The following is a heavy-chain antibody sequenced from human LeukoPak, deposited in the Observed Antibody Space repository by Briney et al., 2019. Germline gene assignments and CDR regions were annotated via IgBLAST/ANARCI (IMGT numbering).Heavy chain of an antibody. Sequence: TSVTVSCKASGGTFSSYVISWVRQAPGQGLEWMGRINPNSGGTNYAQKFQGRVTMTRDTSISTAYMGLSRLRSDDTAVYYCARVPGGQRYNWFDPWGQGTLVTVSS. CDR2: INPNSGGT. CDR3: ARVPGGQRYNWFDP. CDR1: GGTFSSYV. D-gene: IGHD6-25*01. V-gene: IGHV1-2*06. J-gene: IGHJ5*02.